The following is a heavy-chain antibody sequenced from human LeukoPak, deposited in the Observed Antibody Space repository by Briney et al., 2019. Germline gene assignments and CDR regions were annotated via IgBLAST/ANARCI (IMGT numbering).Heavy chain of an antibody. CDR2: INWNGGST. V-gene: IGHV3-20*04. D-gene: IGHD2-21*01. Sequence: GGSLRLSCAASGFTFDDYGMSWVRQAPGKGLEWVSGINWNGGSTGYADSVKGRFTIFRDNAKNSLYLQMNSLRAEDTAVYYCVRGPSDSSLPGPWGQGTLVTVSS. J-gene: IGHJ5*02. CDR3: VRGPSDSSLPGP. CDR1: GFTFDDYG.